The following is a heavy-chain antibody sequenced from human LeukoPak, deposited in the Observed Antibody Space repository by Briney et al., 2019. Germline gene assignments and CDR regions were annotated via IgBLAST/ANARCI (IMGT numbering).Heavy chain of an antibody. D-gene: IGHD3-22*01. V-gene: IGHV3-23*01. Sequence: GGSLRLSCAASGFTFSSYEMNWVRQAPGKGLEWVSGISGIGYSTYSADSVKGRFTISRDNSKNTLYLQMNSLRAEDTAVYYCAPTEDPYYSDSSGYYYGYWGQGTLVTVSS. CDR2: ISGIGYST. J-gene: IGHJ4*02. CDR1: GFTFSSYE. CDR3: APTEDPYYSDSSGYYYGY.